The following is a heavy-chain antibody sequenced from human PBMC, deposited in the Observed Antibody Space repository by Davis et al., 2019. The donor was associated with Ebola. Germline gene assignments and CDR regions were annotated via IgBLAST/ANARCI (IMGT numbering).Heavy chain of an antibody. D-gene: IGHD6-19*01. J-gene: IGHJ2*01. CDR2: IIPIFGTA. CDR3: ARGKAVAGRPYGWYFDL. Sequence: AASVKVSCKASGYTFTSYGISWVRQAPGQGLEWMGGIIPIFGTANYAQKFQGRVTITADESTSTAYMELSSLRSEDTAVYYCARGKAVAGRPYGWYFDLWGRGTLVTVSS. V-gene: IGHV1-69*13. CDR1: GYTFTSYG.